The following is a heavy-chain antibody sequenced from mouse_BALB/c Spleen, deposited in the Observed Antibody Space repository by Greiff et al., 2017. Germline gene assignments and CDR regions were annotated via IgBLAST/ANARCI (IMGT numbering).Heavy chain of an antibody. CDR1: GYTFTDYA. CDR2: ISTYYGDA. CDR3: ARGEITTVPDY. D-gene: IGHD1-1*01. J-gene: IGHJ2*01. V-gene: IGHV1S137*01. Sequence: QVHVKQSGAELVRPGVSVKISCKGSGYTFTDYAMHWVKQSHAKSLEWIGVISTYYGDASYNQKFKGKATMTVDKSSSTAYMELARLTSEDSAIYYCARGEITTVPDYWGQGTTLTVSS.